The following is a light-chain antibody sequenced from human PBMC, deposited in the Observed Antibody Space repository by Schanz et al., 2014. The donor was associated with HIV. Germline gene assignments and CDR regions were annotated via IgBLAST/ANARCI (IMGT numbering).Light chain of an antibody. J-gene: IGLJ3*02. V-gene: IGLV2-14*01. Sequence: QSALTQPASLSGSPGQSITISCTGTSSDVGGYKFVSWYQQHPGKAPKLLLYDVSIRVRPSGVPDRFSGSKSGNTASLAXXXXXXEDEAHYYCSSYVGTNTVAFGGGTKLTVL. CDR1: SSDVGGYKF. CDR3: SSYVGTNTVA. CDR2: DVS.